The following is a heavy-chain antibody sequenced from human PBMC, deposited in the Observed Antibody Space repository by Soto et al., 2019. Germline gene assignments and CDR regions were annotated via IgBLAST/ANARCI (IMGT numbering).Heavy chain of an antibody. CDR1: GGSISSGDYY. J-gene: IGHJ5*02. CDR3: ARGYCSSTSCYRHPNWFDP. CDR2: LYYSGST. D-gene: IGHD2-2*01. V-gene: IGHV4-30-4*01. Sequence: SETLSLTCTVSGGSISSGDYYWCWIRQPPGKGLEWIGYLYYSGSTYYNPSLKSRVTISVDTSKNQFSLKLSSVTAADTAAYSCARGYCSSTSCYRHPNWFDPWGQGTLVTSPQ.